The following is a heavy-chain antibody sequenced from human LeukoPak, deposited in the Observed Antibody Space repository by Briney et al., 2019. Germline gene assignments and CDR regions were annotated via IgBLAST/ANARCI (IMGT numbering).Heavy chain of an antibody. CDR3: ASRSSSWNDAFDI. D-gene: IGHD6-13*01. CDR2: IYPGDSDT. J-gene: IGHJ3*02. V-gene: IGHV5-51*01. CDR1: GYSFTSYW. Sequence: GESLKISWQGSGYSFTSYWIGWVRQMPGKGLEWMGIIYPGDSDTRYSPSFQGQVTISADKSISTAYLQWSSLKASDTAMYYCASRSSSWNDAFDIWGQGTMVTVSS.